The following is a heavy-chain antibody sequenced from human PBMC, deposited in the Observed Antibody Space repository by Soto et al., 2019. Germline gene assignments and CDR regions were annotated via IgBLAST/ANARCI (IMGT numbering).Heavy chain of an antibody. V-gene: IGHV1-2*02. D-gene: IGHD2-2*01. CDR1: GYTFTGYY. J-gene: IGHJ6*02. CDR3: ARGRYQVISDGMDV. CDR2: INPQTGGT. Sequence: ASVKVSCKASGYTFTGYYIHWVREAPGQGLEWMGWINPQTGGTSYAQKFQGRVTLSRDTSINTAYLELSRLRFDDAAVYFCARGRYQVISDGMDVWGLGTTVTVSS.